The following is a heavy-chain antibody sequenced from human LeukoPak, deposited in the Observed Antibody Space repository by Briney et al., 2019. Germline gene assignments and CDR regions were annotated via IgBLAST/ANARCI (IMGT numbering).Heavy chain of an antibody. CDR3: ARDLYRGGPDS. J-gene: IGHJ4*02. V-gene: IGHV3-7*01. Sequence: GGSLRLSCAASGFTFSTYWMSWVRQAPGNGLEWVANIKQDGSENYYVDSVKGRFTISRDNAKNSLYLQLNSLRAEDTAVYYCARDLYRGGPDSWGQETLVTVSS. CDR1: GFTFSTYW. CDR2: IKQDGSEN. D-gene: IGHD3-10*01.